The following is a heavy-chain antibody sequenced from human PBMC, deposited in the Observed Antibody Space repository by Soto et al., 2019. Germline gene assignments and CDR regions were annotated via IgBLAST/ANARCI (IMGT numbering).Heavy chain of an antibody. CDR1: GGSFSGYY. D-gene: IGHD2-2*01. CDR2: INHSGST. CDR3: ARDLLSGVVVPAAYYYYYMDV. Sequence: PSETLSLTCAVYGGSFSGYYWSWIRQPPGKGLEWIGEINHSGSTNYNPSLKSRVTITRDTSASTAYMELSSLRSEDTAVYYCARDLLSGVVVPAAYYYYYMDVWGKGTTVTVSS. J-gene: IGHJ6*03. V-gene: IGHV4-34*01.